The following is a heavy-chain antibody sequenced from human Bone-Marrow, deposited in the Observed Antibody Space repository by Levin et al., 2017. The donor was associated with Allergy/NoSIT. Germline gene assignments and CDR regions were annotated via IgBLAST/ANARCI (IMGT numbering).Heavy chain of an antibody. D-gene: IGHD3-22*01. CDR3: AGYDTSAYHSPFDY. J-gene: IGHJ4*02. V-gene: IGHV3-23*01. CDR2: ISGSGGNT. Sequence: GESLKISCAASGFIFSNYAMNWVRQAPGKGLEWVSQISGSGGNTHYADSVKGRFTFSRDNSKNTLYLQMNSLRAEVTAVYYCAGYDTSAYHSPFDYWGQGTLVTVSS. CDR1: GFIFSNYA.